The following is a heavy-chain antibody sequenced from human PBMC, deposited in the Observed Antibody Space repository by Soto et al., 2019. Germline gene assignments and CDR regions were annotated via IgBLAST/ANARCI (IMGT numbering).Heavy chain of an antibody. CDR3: ARGGGRIDEPFDY. D-gene: IGHD6-25*01. J-gene: IGHJ4*02. V-gene: IGHV3-30-3*01. Sequence: QVQLVESGGGVVQPGRSLRLSCAASGLTFSSYAMHWVRQAPGKGLEWVAVISYDGSNKYYADSVKGRFTISRDNSKNTLYLQMNSLRAEDTAVYYCARGGGRIDEPFDYWGQGTLVTVSS. CDR2: ISYDGSNK. CDR1: GLTFSSYA.